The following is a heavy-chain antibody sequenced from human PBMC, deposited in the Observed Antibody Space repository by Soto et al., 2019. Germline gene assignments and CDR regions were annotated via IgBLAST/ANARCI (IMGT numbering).Heavy chain of an antibody. Sequence: GGSLRLSCAASGFTVSSNYMSWVRQAPGKGLEWVSLIYSGGSTYYADSVKGRFTISRDNSKNTLSLQMNSLREEDTAVYYCARIGFGYSYGSGLDVWGQGTTVTVSS. CDR2: IYSGGST. V-gene: IGHV3-66*01. CDR3: ARIGFGYSYGSGLDV. D-gene: IGHD5-18*01. CDR1: GFTVSSNY. J-gene: IGHJ6*02.